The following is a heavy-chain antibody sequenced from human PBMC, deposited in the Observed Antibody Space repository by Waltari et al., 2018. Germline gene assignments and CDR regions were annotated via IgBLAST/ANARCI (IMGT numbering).Heavy chain of an antibody. CDR2: IYTSGST. J-gene: IGHJ6*03. V-gene: IGHV4-4*07. D-gene: IGHD2-2*02. CDR1: GGSISSYY. CDR3: ARGGYCSSTSCYKPLGYYYYMDV. Sequence: QVQLQESGPGLVKPSETLSLTCTVSGGSISSYYWSWIRQPAGKGLEWIGRIYTSGSTNYNPSLKSRVTMSVDTSKNQFSLKLSSVTATDTAVYYCARGGYCSSTSCYKPLGYYYYMDVWGKGTTVTISS.